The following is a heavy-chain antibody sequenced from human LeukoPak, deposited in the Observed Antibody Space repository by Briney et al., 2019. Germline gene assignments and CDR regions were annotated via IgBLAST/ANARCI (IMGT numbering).Heavy chain of an antibody. Sequence: GGSLRLSCAASGFTFSNYWVSWVRQAPGKGLEWVANIHPDGNEKYHVDSVKGRLTISRDNAKNLLHLQMDSLRVEDTAVYYCARGDDFSGDYWGQGTLVTVSS. CDR2: IHPDGNEK. D-gene: IGHD3/OR15-3a*01. V-gene: IGHV3-7*04. CDR3: ARGDDFSGDY. CDR1: GFTFSNYW. J-gene: IGHJ4*02.